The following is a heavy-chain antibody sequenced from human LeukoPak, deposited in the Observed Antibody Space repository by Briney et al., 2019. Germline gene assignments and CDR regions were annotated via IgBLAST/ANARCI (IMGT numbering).Heavy chain of an antibody. J-gene: IGHJ6*02. Sequence: SETLSLTCAVYGGSFSSYYWSWIRQPPGKGLEWIGYIYYSGSTNYNPSLKSRVTISVDTSKNQFSLKLSSVTAADTAVYYCASMVRGSYYYYGMDVWGQGTTVTVSS. V-gene: IGHV4-59*01. CDR1: GGSFSSYY. CDR3: ASMVRGSYYYYGMDV. CDR2: IYYSGST. D-gene: IGHD3-10*01.